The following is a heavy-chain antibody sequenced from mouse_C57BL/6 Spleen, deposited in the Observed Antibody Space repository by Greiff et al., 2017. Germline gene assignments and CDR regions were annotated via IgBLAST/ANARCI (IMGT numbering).Heavy chain of an antibody. J-gene: IGHJ1*03. Sequence: EVQLVESGGGLVKPGGSLTLSCAASGFTFSDYGMHWVRQAPEKGLEWVAYISSGSSTIYYADTVKGRFTISRDNDKNTLFLQMTSLMSEDTAMYYCASPSNWGDWYFDVWGTGTTVTVSS. V-gene: IGHV5-17*01. CDR3: ASPSNWGDWYFDV. CDR2: ISSGSSTI. D-gene: IGHD4-1*01. CDR1: GFTFSDYG.